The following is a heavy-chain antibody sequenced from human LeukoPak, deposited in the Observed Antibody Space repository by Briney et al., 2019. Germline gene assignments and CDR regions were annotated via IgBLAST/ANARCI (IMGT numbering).Heavy chain of an antibody. CDR1: GFTFSSYW. Sequence: GGSLRLSCAASGFTFSSYWMSWVRQAPGKGLEWVANTDQVESEKYYVDSVKGRFAISRDNAKNSLYLQMNSLRVEDTAEYYCVRDGVRGSYDHTHFDYWGPGTVVTVSS. D-gene: IGHD3-22*01. CDR3: VRDGVRGSYDHTHFDY. V-gene: IGHV3-7*01. J-gene: IGHJ4*02. CDR2: TDQVESEK.